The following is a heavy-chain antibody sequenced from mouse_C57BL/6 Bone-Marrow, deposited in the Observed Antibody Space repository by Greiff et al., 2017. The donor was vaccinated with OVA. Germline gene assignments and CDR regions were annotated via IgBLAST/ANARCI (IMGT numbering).Heavy chain of an antibody. Sequence: QVQLKESGPGLVQPSQSLSITCTVSGFSLTSYGVHWVRQSPGKGLEWRGVLWSGGSTDYNAAFISRLSISKDNSKSQVFFKMNSLQADDTAIYYCARTEDSKAWFAYWGQGTLVTVSA. J-gene: IGHJ3*01. CDR3: ARTEDSKAWFAY. D-gene: IGHD2-5*01. CDR1: GFSLTSYG. V-gene: IGHV2-2*01. CDR2: LWSGGST.